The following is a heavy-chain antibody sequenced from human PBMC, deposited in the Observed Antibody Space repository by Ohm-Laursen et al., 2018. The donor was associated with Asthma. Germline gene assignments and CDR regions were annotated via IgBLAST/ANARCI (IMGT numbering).Heavy chain of an antibody. J-gene: IGHJ6*02. Sequence: SLRLSCTASGFTVSSNYMSWVRQAPGKGLEWVSVIYSGGSTYYADSVKGRFTISRDNSKNTLYLQMNSLRAEDTAVYYCARGWYYGSGSYYSDDMDVWGQGTTVTVSS. CDR1: GFTVSSNY. D-gene: IGHD3-10*01. CDR2: IYSGGST. V-gene: IGHV3-53*01. CDR3: ARGWYYGSGSYYSDDMDV.